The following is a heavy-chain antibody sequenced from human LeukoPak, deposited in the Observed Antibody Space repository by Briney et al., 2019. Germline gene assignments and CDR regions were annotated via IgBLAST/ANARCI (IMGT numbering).Heavy chain of an antibody. J-gene: IGHJ4*02. CDR3: VRGGLRFLDN. CDR2: IKQDGSEK. V-gene: IGHV3-7*01. CDR1: GFTFSSYW. Sequence: PGGSLRLSCAASGFTFSSYWMSWVRQAPGKGLEWVANIKQDGSEKYYVDSVKGRFTISRDNAKNSLDLQMNSLRVEDTAVYYCVRGGLRFLDNWGQGTLVTVSS. D-gene: IGHD3-3*01.